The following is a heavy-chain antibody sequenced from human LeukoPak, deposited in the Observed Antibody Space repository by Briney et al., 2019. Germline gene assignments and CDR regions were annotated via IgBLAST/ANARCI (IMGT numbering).Heavy chain of an antibody. Sequence: GASVKVSCKASGGTFSSYAISWVRQAPGQGLEWMGGIIPIFGTANYAQKFQGRVTITADESTSTAYMELSSLRSEDTAVYYCARDQRSGSYYGRGLDYWGQGTLVTVSS. D-gene: IGHD1-26*01. CDR2: IIPIFGTA. CDR3: ARDQRSGSYYGRGLDY. V-gene: IGHV1-69*13. CDR1: GGTFSSYA. J-gene: IGHJ4*02.